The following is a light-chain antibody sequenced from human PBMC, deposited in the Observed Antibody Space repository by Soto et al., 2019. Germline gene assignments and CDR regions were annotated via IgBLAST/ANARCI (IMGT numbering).Light chain of an antibody. CDR1: SSDVGSYNL. V-gene: IGLV2-14*02. Sequence: QSALTQPASVSGSPEQSITISCTGTSSDVGSYNLVSWYQQHPGKAPKVMIYEATKRPSGVSNRFSGSKSGNTASLTISGLQAEDEADYYCSSYAGSNVVFGGGTKLTVL. CDR3: SSYAGSNVV. CDR2: EAT. J-gene: IGLJ2*01.